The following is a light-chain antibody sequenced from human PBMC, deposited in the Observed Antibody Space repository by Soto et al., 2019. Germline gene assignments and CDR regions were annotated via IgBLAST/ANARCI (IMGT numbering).Light chain of an antibody. Sequence: QSALTQPASVSGSTGQSITISCTGTSSDVGGYNYVAWYQQHPAKAPQLMIYEVSNRTSGVSKHFSGSKSGNTASLTIYGPQAEDEDAYYWSSYTSSSTLVFGGGTKLTVL. CDR1: SSDVGGYNY. J-gene: IGLJ3*02. CDR3: SSYTSSSTLV. CDR2: EVS. V-gene: IGLV2-14*01.